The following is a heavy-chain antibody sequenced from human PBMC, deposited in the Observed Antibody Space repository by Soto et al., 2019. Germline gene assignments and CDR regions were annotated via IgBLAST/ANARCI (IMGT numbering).Heavy chain of an antibody. D-gene: IGHD5-18*01. CDR3: ARAQYSDAFDY. CDR2: INHSGSP. CDR1: GGSFSGYY. V-gene: IGHV4-34*01. J-gene: IGHJ4*02. Sequence: SETLSLTCAVYGGSFSGYYWSWLRQPPGKGLEWIGEINHSGSPNYNPSLKSRVTISVDTSKNQFSLKMTSVTAADTAVYYCARAQYSDAFDYWGQGTLGAVSS.